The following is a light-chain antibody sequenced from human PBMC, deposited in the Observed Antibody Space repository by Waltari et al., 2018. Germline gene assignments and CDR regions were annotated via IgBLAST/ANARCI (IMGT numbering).Light chain of an antibody. CDR2: KAS. V-gene: IGKV1-5*03. CDR1: QSIRSW. CDR3: QQYHRYPVT. J-gene: IGKJ4*01. Sequence: IQMTQSPSTLSASVGARVTITCRASQSIRSWLAWYQQKPGKAPKLVIYKASSLESGVPSRFSGSESGTEFTLTISSLQPDDFATYYCQQYHRYPVTFGGGTKVEIK.